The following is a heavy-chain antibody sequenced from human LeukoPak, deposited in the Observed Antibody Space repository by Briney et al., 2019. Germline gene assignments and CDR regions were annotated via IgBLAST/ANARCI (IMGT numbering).Heavy chain of an antibody. CDR1: GYTFTSYD. CDR2: MKHKRGNK. D-gene: IGHD3-22*01. V-gene: IGHV1-8*01. CDR3: ARVDGYYDSSGYPTYYYYYYMDV. Sequence: GSVKVSCKASGYTFTSYDINWVRQAPGKGVEWMGWMKHKRGNKGYAQKFQGKVTMTRNPSIRTSYMELTSLRSEDTAVYYCARVDGYYDSSGYPTYYYYYYMDVWGKGTTVTVSS. J-gene: IGHJ6*03.